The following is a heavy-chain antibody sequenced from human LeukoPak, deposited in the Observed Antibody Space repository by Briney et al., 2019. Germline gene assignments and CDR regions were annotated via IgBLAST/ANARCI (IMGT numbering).Heavy chain of an antibody. J-gene: IGHJ5*02. Sequence: PSETLSLTCAVYGGSFSGYYWSWIRQPPGKGLEWIGEINHSGSTNYNPSLKSRVTISVDTSKNQFSLKLSSVTAADTAVYYCARRAKTYYDILTGCPRYNWFDPWGQGTLVTVSS. D-gene: IGHD3-9*01. V-gene: IGHV4-34*01. CDR2: INHSGST. CDR3: ARRAKTYYDILTGCPRYNWFDP. CDR1: GGSFSGYY.